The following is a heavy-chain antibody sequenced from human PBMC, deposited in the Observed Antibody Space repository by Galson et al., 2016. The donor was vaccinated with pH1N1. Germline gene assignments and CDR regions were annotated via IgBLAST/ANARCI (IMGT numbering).Heavy chain of an antibody. V-gene: IGHV3-23*01. CDR1: GFTFSSYA. D-gene: IGHD3-10*02. CDR3: ARDNLRGSGSPDASDV. CDR2: ISGSGGYT. Sequence: SLRLSCAASGFTFSSYAMSWVRQAPGKGLEWVSAISGSGGYTYFADSVQGRFTISRDNSKNTLHLQMNTLRAEDTAVYYCARDNLRGSGSPDASDVWGQGTMVTVSS. J-gene: IGHJ3*01.